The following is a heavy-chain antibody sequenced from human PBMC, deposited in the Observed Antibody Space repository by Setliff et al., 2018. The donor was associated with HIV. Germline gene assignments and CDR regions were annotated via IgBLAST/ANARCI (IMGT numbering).Heavy chain of an antibody. V-gene: IGHV4-61*01. J-gene: IGHJ6*03. D-gene: IGHD6-13*01. CDR1: GGSISSGSYY. CDR2: VSSIGNT. Sequence: SETLSLTCTVSGGSISSGSYYWSWIRQSPRTRLEWIGYVSSIGNTNYNPSLKSRVTISVDTSKNQFSLKVNSVTAADTAVYYCARGARLLAGYSDRWDYYYMGVWGKGTTVTVSS. CDR3: ARGARLLAGYSDRWDYYYMGV.